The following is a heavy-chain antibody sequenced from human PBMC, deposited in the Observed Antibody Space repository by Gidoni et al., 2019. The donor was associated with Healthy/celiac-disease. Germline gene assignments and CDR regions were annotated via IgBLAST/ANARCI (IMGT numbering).Heavy chain of an antibody. Sequence: HVQQVQSGAEVKKPGASVKVSCKASGYPFTGYYMHCVRPAPGQGLEWMGWINPDSGGTNYAHKFKGRVTMNRDTSIGTAYMELSRLRSDDTAVYYCASTYCSGGSCYSGWYFDLRGRGTLVTVSS. CDR1: GYPFTGYY. CDR2: INPDSGGT. V-gene: IGHV1-2*07. CDR3: ASTYCSGGSCYSGWYFDL. D-gene: IGHD2-15*01. J-gene: IGHJ2*01.